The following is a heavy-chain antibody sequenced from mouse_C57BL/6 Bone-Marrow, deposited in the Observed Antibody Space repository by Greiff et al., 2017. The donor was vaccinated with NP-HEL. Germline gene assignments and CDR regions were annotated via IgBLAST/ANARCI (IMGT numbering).Heavy chain of an antibody. Sequence: VQLQQSGAELMKPGASVKLSCKATGYTFTGYWIEWVKQRPGHGLEWIGEILPGSGSTNYNEKFKGEAPFTADTSSNTADMQLSSLTTEDSAIYYCARRNYYGSSYVWFAYWGQGTLVTVSA. D-gene: IGHD1-1*01. CDR1: GYTFTGYW. V-gene: IGHV1-9*01. J-gene: IGHJ3*01. CDR3: ARRNYYGSSYVWFAY. CDR2: ILPGSGST.